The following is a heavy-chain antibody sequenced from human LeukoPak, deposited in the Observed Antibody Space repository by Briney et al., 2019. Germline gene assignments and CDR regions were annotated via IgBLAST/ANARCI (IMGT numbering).Heavy chain of an antibody. CDR1: GFTFTNAW. D-gene: IGHD3-10*01. CDR2: IKTKTEVGTT. J-gene: IGHJ5*02. V-gene: IGHV3-15*01. CDR3: STDRHGSDSFDP. Sequence: GGSLRLSCAASGFTFTNAWMSWVSQAPGKGLEWVGRIKTKTEVGTTDYAAPVKGRFTISRDDSKNTLYLQMNSLKTEDTAVYYCSTDRHGSDSFDPWGQGTLVTVSS.